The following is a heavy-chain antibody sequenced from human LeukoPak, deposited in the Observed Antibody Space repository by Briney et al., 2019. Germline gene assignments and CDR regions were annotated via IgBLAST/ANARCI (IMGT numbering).Heavy chain of an antibody. CDR3: AILAGYRVPY. D-gene: IGHD5-24*01. CDR1: GGSISSSSYY. V-gene: IGHV4-39*01. CDR2: IYYSGST. J-gene: IGHJ4*02. Sequence: SETLSLTCTVSGGSISSSSYYWGWIRQPPGKGLEWIGSIYYSGSTYYNPSLKSRVTLSVDTSKNQFSLKMSSVTAADTAVYYCAILAGYRVPYWGQGSLVIVSS.